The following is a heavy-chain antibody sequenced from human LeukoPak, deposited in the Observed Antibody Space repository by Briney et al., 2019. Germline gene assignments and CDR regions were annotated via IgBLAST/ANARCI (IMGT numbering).Heavy chain of an antibody. V-gene: IGHV3-7*03. D-gene: IGHD2-15*01. CDR1: GFTFSSDW. CDR3: AKDLNEGGYCSGGSCYYYGMDV. J-gene: IGHJ6*02. Sequence: GGSLRLSCAASGFTFSSDWMSWVREAPGEGVEWGANINQDGGEKYYVDSVKGRFTISRDNAKNSLYLQMNSLRAEDTALYYCAKDLNEGGYCSGGSCYYYGMDVWGQGTTVTVSS. CDR2: INQDGGEK.